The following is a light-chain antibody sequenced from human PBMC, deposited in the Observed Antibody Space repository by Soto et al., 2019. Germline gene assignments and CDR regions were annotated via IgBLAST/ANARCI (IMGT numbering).Light chain of an antibody. CDR1: QSVSSY. Sequence: EIVLTQSPATLSLSPGERATLSCRASQSVSSYFAWYQQKPGQAPRLLIYDASNRATGIPARFSGSGSGTDFTLTISSLEPDDFAVYYCQQRGNWSVTFGQGPRVDIK. J-gene: IGKJ1*01. CDR2: DAS. V-gene: IGKV3-11*01. CDR3: QQRGNWSVT.